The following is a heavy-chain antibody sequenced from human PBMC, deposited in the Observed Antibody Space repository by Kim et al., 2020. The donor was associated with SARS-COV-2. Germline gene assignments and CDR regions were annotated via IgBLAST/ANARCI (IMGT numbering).Heavy chain of an antibody. CDR1: GFTFSSYW. CDR2: IKQDGSEK. Sequence: GGSLRLSCAASGFTFSSYWMSWVRQAPGKGLEWVANIKQDGSEKYYVDSVKGRFTISRDNAKNSLYLQMNSLRAEDTAVYYCARETRIAVAWFDSDYFDYWGQGTLVTVSS. J-gene: IGHJ4*02. V-gene: IGHV3-7*01. CDR3: ARETRIAVAWFDSDYFDY. D-gene: IGHD6-19*01.